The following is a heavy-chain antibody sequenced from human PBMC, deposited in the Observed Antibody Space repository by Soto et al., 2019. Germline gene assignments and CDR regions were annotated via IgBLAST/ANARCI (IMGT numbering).Heavy chain of an antibody. Sequence: PSETLSLTCTVSGGSISSSGYYWSWIRQHPGKGLEWIGYIYYSGSTYYNPSLKSRVTISVDTSKNQFSLKLSSVTAADTAVYYCARTPGITGTTRYYYYYGMDVWGQGTTVTVSS. J-gene: IGHJ6*02. V-gene: IGHV4-31*03. CDR1: GGSISSSGYY. CDR3: ARTPGITGTTRYYYYYGMDV. CDR2: IYYSGST. D-gene: IGHD1-7*01.